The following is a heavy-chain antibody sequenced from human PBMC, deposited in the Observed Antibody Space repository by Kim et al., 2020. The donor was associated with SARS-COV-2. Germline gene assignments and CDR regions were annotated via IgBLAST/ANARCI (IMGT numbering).Heavy chain of an antibody. Sequence: ADSVKGLFTISRDNSKNTLYLQMNSLRAEDTAVYYCARGEYSSGLARLDYWGQGTLVTVSS. V-gene: IGHV3-33*01. J-gene: IGHJ4*02. D-gene: IGHD6-19*01. CDR3: ARGEYSSGLARLDY.